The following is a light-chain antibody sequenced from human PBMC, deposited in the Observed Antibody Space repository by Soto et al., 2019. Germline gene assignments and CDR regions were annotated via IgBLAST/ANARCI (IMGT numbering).Light chain of an antibody. CDR3: QQYTSNPLT. CDR2: KAS. J-gene: IGKJ4*01. CDR1: QSISSW. Sequence: DIQMTQSPSTLSASVGDRVTITCRASQSISSWLAWYQQKPGKAPKLLIYKASSLESGVPSRFSGSGSGTEFTLTISSLQPYDFATYSCQQYTSNPLTFGGGTKVEIK. V-gene: IGKV1-5*03.